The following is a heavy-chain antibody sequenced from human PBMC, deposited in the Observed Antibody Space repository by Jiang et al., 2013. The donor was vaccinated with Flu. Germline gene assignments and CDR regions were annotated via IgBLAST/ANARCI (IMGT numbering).Heavy chain of an antibody. J-gene: IGHJ4*02. CDR2: GTT. Sequence: GTTDYAQKFQGRVTITADKSTSTAYMELSGLRSEDTAVYYCARSKGPGIVAVGLTTGGQGTLVTVSS. D-gene: IGHD6-13*01. CDR3: ARSKGPGIVAVGLTT. V-gene: IGHV1-69*06.